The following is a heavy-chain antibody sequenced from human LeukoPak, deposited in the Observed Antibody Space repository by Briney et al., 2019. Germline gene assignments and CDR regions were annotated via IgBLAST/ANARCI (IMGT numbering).Heavy chain of an antibody. CDR1: GFTFDDYA. Sequence: GRSLRLSCAASGFTFDDYAMHWVRQAPGKGLEWVSGISRNSGSIGYADSVKGRFTISRDNAKNSLYLQMNSLRAEDTALYYCAKDSAYYYGSGGFDYWGQGTLVTISS. CDR3: AKDSAYYYGSGGFDY. CDR2: ISRNSGSI. V-gene: IGHV3-9*01. J-gene: IGHJ4*02. D-gene: IGHD3-22*01.